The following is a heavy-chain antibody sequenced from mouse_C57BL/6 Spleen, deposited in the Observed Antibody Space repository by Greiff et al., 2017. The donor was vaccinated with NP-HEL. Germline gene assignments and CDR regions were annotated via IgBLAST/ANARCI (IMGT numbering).Heavy chain of an antibody. V-gene: IGHV1-59*01. CDR2: IDPSDSYT. Sequence: QVQLQQPGAELVRPGTSVKLSCKASGYTFTGYWMHWVKQRPGQGLEWIGVIDPSDSYTNYNQKFKGKATLTVDTSSSTAYMQLSSLTSEDSAVYYCAPYGNYWFAYWGQGTLVTVSA. J-gene: IGHJ3*01. CDR3: APYGNYWFAY. D-gene: IGHD2-1*01. CDR1: GYTFTGYW.